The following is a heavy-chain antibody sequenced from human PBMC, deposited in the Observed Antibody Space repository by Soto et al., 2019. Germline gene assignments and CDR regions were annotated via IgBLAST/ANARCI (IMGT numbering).Heavy chain of an antibody. CDR2: ISAYNGNT. Sequence: QVQLVQSGAEVKKPGASVKVSCKASGYTFTSYGISWVRQAPGQGLEWMGWISAYNGNTNYAQKLQGRVTMTTDTSTSTAYMELRSLRSDDTAVYYCARDRKETLGYCSSTSCSYYYYGMDVWGQGTTVTVSS. J-gene: IGHJ6*02. CDR3: ARDRKETLGYCSSTSCSYYYYGMDV. CDR1: GYTFTSYG. V-gene: IGHV1-18*01. D-gene: IGHD2-2*01.